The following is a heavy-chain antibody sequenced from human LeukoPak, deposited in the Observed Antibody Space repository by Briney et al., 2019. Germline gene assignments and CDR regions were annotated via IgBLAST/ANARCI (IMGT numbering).Heavy chain of an antibody. CDR1: GFTVSSNY. CDR2: IYSGGST. CDR3: ARMSRLLLAFDI. J-gene: IGHJ3*02. D-gene: IGHD3-22*01. Sequence: GGSLRLSCAASGFTVSSNYMSWVRQAPGKGLEWVSVIYSGGSTYYADSVKGRFTISRDNSKNTLYLQMNSLRAEDTAVYYCARMSRLLLAFDIWGQGTTVTVSS. V-gene: IGHV3-66*01.